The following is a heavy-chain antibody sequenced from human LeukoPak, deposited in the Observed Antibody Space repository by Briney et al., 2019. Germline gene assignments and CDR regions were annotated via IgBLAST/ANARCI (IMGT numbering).Heavy chain of an antibody. CDR3: ARHGEDYDFWYYFDY. Sequence: GGSLRLSCAASGFTFSSYAMSWVRQAQGKGLEWVSSISSDSSYIYYADSVKGRFTISRDNAKNSLYLQMNSLRAEDTAVYYCARHGEDYDFWYYFDYWGQGTLVTVSS. CDR1: GFTFSSYA. J-gene: IGHJ4*02. V-gene: IGHV3-21*01. CDR2: ISSDSSYI. D-gene: IGHD3-3*01.